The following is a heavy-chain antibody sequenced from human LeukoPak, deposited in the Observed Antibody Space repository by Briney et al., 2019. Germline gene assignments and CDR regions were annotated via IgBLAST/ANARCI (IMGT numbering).Heavy chain of an antibody. V-gene: IGHV4-39*01. CDR2: IYYSGSS. CDR1: GGSISSSRYY. J-gene: IGHJ5*02. Sequence: SETLSLTCAVSGGSISSSRYYWGWIRQPPGKGLEWIGNIYYSGSSYYNPSLKSRVTISVDTSKNQFSLKLSSVTAADTAVYCCALYYYDSSGCSNWFDPWGQGILVSVSS. CDR3: ALYYYDSSGCSNWFDP. D-gene: IGHD3-22*01.